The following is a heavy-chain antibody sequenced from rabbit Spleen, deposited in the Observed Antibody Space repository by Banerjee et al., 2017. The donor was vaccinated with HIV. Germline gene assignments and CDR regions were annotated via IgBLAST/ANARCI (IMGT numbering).Heavy chain of an antibody. CDR1: GIDFSNKAV. CDR3: ARDAGTSFSTYGMDL. V-gene: IGHV1S45*01. CDR2: INAVTGKA. D-gene: IGHD8-1*01. Sequence: QQQLEESGGGLVKPGGTLTLTCKASGIDFSNKAVMCWVRQAPGKGLEWIACINAVTGKALYASWAKGRYTLSKTSSTTVTLQMTSLTAADTATYFCARDAGTSFSTYGMDLWGPGTLVTVS. J-gene: IGHJ6*01.